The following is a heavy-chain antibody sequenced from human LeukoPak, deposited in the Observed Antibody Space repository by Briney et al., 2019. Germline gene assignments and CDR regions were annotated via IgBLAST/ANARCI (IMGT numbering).Heavy chain of an antibody. CDR3: ASLRARLSYNWFDP. D-gene: IGHD6-6*01. CDR2: IYYSGST. J-gene: IGHJ5*02. V-gene: IGHV4-39*07. CDR1: GGSISSSSYY. Sequence: SETLSLTCTVSGGSISSSSYYWGWIRQPPGKGLEWIGSIYYSGSTYYNPSLKSRVTTSVDTSKNQFSLKLSSVTAADTAVYYCASLRARLSYNWFDPWGQGTLVTVSS.